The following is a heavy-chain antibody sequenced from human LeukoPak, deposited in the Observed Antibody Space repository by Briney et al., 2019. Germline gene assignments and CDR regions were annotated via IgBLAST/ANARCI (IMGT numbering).Heavy chain of an antibody. Sequence: ASVKVSCKASGYTFTSYDINWVRQATGQGLEWMGWMNPNSGNTGYAQKFQGRVTMTRNTSISTAYMELSSLRSEDTAVYYCAKGSGSYYNPDYWGQGTLVTVSS. V-gene: IGHV1-8*01. J-gene: IGHJ4*02. CDR2: MNPNSGNT. CDR1: GYTFTSYD. CDR3: AKGSGSYYNPDY. D-gene: IGHD3-10*01.